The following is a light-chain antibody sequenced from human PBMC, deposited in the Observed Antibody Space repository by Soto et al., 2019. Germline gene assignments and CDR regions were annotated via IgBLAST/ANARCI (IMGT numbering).Light chain of an antibody. V-gene: IGKV1-33*01. CDR3: QPYDNLPLT. CDR2: DAS. Sequence: DIQMTQSPSSLSASVGDRVTITCQASQDISNYLNWYQQKPGKAPKLLIYDASNLETGVPSRFSGSGSGTDFTFAISRLQPEDIATYYCQPYDNLPLTFGGGTKVEIK. J-gene: IGKJ4*01. CDR1: QDISNY.